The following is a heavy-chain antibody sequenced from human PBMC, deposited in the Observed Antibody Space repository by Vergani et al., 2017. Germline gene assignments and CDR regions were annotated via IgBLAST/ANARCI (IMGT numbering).Heavy chain of an antibody. CDR1: GGSISSGGYY. CDR2: IYYSGST. CDR3: ATVDLHPYYYCYYMDV. Sequence: QVQLQESGPGLVKPSQTLSLTCTVTGGSISSGGYYWSWIRQHPGKGLEWIGYIYYSGSTYYNPSLKSRVTISVDTSKNQFSLKLSSVTAADTAVYYCATVDLHPYYYCYYMDVWGKGTTVTVSS. V-gene: IGHV4-31*03. J-gene: IGHJ6*03. D-gene: IGHD2-21*01.